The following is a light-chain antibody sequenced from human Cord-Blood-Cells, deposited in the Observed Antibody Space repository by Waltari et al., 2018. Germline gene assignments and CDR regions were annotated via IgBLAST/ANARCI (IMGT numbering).Light chain of an antibody. V-gene: IGLV2-8*01. Sequence: QSALTQPPSASGSPGKSVTISCTGTSSDVGGYNYVSRYQQHPGKAPKLMIYEVSKRPSGVPDRFSGSKSGNTASLTVSGLQAEDEADYYCSSYAGSNNYVFGTGTKVTVL. J-gene: IGLJ1*01. CDR1: SSDVGGYNY. CDR3: SSYAGSNNYV. CDR2: EVS.